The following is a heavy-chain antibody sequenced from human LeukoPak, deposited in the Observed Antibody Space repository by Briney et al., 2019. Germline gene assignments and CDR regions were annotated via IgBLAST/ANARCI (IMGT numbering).Heavy chain of an antibody. V-gene: IGHV4-4*07. Sequence: PSETLSLTCSVSGGSISSYSWSWIRQPAGKGLEWIGRIYSSGSTNYKPSLKSRVILSVETSKNQFSLKLSAVTAADTAVYQFARLAVAGTYNCFDPWGRGTLVTVSS. CDR1: GGSISSYS. CDR2: IYSSGST. CDR3: ARLAVAGTYNCFDP. J-gene: IGHJ5*02. D-gene: IGHD6-13*01.